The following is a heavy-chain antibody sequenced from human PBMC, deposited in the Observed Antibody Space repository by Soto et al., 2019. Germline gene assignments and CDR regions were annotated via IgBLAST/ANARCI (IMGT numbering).Heavy chain of an antibody. J-gene: IGHJ6*02. Sequence: QVQLVQSGAEVKKPGSSVKVSCKASGGTFSSYAISWVRQATGQGLEWMGGIIPIVGTANYAQKLQGRVTITADESTNTAYMELRSLRSEDTAVYYCARDLPFYVPLAGTYYYYGMDVWGQGTTVTVSS. V-gene: IGHV1-69*12. CDR2: IIPIVGTA. CDR1: GGTFSSYA. D-gene: IGHD6-19*01. CDR3: ARDLPFYVPLAGTYYYYGMDV.